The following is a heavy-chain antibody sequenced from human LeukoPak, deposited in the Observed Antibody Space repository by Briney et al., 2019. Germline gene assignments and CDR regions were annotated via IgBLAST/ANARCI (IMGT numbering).Heavy chain of an antibody. CDR3: AKDWNDYAGEDSLAYFH. CDR1: GFTFSSYG. V-gene: IGHV3-30*02. CDR2: IRYDGSNK. Sequence: PGGSLRLSCAASGFTFSSYGMHWVRQAPGKGLEWVAFIRYDGSNKYYADSVKGRFTISRDNSKNTLYLQMNSLRAEDTAVYYCAKDWNDYAGEDSLAYFHWGQGTLVTVSS. J-gene: IGHJ4*02. D-gene: IGHD1-1*01.